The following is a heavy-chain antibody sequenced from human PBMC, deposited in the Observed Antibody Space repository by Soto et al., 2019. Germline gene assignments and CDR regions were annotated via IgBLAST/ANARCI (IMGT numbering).Heavy chain of an antibody. CDR2: MNPNSGNT. CDR3: AGTDPLVYDFWSGYKYGYGMDV. CDR1: GYTFTSYD. V-gene: IGHV1-8*01. J-gene: IGHJ6*02. D-gene: IGHD3-3*01. Sequence: QVQLVQSGAEVKKPGASVKVSCKASGYTFTSYDINWVRQATGQGLEWMGWMNPNSGNTGYAQKFQGRVTMTRNTPISTAYMELSSLRSEDTAVYYCAGTDPLVYDFWSGYKYGYGMDVWGQGTTVTVSS.